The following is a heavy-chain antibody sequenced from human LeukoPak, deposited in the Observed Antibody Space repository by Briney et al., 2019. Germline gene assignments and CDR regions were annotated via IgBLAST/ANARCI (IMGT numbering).Heavy chain of an antibody. CDR2: ITGDGGST. D-gene: IGHD2-2*01. J-gene: IGHJ4*02. Sequence: PGGSLRLSCAASGFTFDDYAMHWVRQAPGKGLEWVSLITGDGGSTYYADSVKGRFTISRDNSKNSLYLQMNSLRTEDTALYYCAKDRYCSSSNCYGPFDYWGQGTLVTVSS. CDR3: AKDRYCSSSNCYGPFDY. V-gene: IGHV3-43*02. CDR1: GFTFDDYA.